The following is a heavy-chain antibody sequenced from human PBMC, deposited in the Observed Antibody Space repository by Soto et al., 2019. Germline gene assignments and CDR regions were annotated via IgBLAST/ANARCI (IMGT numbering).Heavy chain of an antibody. D-gene: IGHD1-1*01. V-gene: IGHV3-30*18. CDR2: ISYDGSNE. J-gene: IGHJ4*02. CDR3: TKDHIVGTTWGYFES. CDR1: GFIFSTYG. Sequence: QVQLVQSGGGVVQPGRSLRLSCVASGFIFSTYGMHWVRQVPGKELEGVAHISYDGSNEYYADSVKGRFTVSRDNAKNTLDLQMNGRKTEDTALYYYTKDHIVGTTWGYFESWGQGALVIVSS.